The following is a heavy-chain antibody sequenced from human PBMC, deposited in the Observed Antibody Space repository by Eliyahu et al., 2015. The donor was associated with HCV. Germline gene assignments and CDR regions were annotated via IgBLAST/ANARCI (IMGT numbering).Heavy chain of an antibody. Sequence: QVQLVESGGGVVQPGRSLRLSCAXSGFTFSSYGMHWVRQAPGKGLEWVAVIWYDGSNKYYADSVKGRFTISRDNSKNTLYLQMNSLRAEDTAVYYCARPPEAGFLEWLSHPNPPDYWGQGTLVTVSS. J-gene: IGHJ4*02. V-gene: IGHV3-33*01. CDR2: IWYDGSNK. CDR1: GFTFSSYG. CDR3: ARPPEAGFLEWLSHPNPPDY. D-gene: IGHD3-3*01.